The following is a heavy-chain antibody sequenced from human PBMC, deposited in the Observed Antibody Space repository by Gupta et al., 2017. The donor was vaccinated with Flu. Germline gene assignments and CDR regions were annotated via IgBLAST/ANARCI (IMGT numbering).Heavy chain of an antibody. D-gene: IGHD3-10*01. CDR2: IYSGGST. J-gene: IGHJ2*01. Sequence: EVQLVESGGGLVQPGGSLRLSCAASGFTVSSNYMSWVRQAQGKGLEWVSVIYSGGSTYYADSVKGRFTISRDNSKNTLYLQMNSLRAEDTAVYYCARRITPYYGSGSFTGWYFDLWGRGTLVTVSS. CDR1: GFTVSSNY. V-gene: IGHV3-66*02. CDR3: ARRITPYYGSGSFTGWYFDL.